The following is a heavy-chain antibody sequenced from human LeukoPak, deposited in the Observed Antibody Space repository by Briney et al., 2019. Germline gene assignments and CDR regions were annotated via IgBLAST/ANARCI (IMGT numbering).Heavy chain of an antibody. J-gene: IGHJ4*02. CDR1: GGSISSSTHY. D-gene: IGHD3-10*01. Sequence: SETLSLTCTVSGGSISSSTHYWGWIRQPPGKGLEWIGTIYYSGSTCYNPSLKSRATISVDTSKNQFSLKLGSVTAADTAVYYCVRQTYGSGSYYNLDCWGQGTLVTVSS. CDR3: VRQTYGSGSYYNLDC. V-gene: IGHV4-39*01. CDR2: IYYSGST.